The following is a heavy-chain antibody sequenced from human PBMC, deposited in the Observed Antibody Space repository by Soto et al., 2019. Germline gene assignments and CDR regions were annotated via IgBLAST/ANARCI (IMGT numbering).Heavy chain of an antibody. CDR2: IIPIFCTA. Sequence: QVQLVQSGAEVKKPGSSVKVSCKASGGTFSSYAISWVRQAPGQGLEWMGGIIPIFCTANYTQKFQGRVTITADKSTSTAYMELSSLRSEHKAVYYCARHSPYSSGWLGPFDIWGQGTMVTVSS. CDR1: GGTFSSYA. V-gene: IGHV1-69*06. D-gene: IGHD6-19*01. J-gene: IGHJ3*02. CDR3: ARHSPYSSGWLGPFDI.